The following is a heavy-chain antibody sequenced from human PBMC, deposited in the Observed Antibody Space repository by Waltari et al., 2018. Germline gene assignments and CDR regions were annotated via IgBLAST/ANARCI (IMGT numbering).Heavy chain of an antibody. CDR1: GFTFSNYW. D-gene: IGHD3-3*01. V-gene: IGHV3-7*01. J-gene: IGHJ4*02. CDR2: IKPDGTEK. CDR3: ARDWSGSGRGINF. Sequence: VESGGGLVQPGGSLRLSCAASGFTFSNYWMSWVRQAPGKGLEGVANIKPDGTEKYYVASVWGRFTISRDNTQNSLSLQLSTLRDEDSGRYFCARDWSGSGRGINFWDQGTLVTVSS.